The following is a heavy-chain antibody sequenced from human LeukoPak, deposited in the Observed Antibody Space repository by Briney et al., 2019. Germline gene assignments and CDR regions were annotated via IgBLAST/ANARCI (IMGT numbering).Heavy chain of an antibody. CDR1: GFTFSSYW. D-gene: IGHD3-16*02. J-gene: IGHJ3*02. CDR3: AREMITFGGVIANLDAFDI. CDR2: IKQDGSEK. V-gene: IGHV3-7*01. Sequence: PGGSLRLSCAASGFTFSSYWMSWVRQAPGKGLEWVANIKQDGSEKYYVDSVKGRFTISRDNAKNSLYLQMNSLRAEDTAVYYCAREMITFGGVIANLDAFDIWGQGTMVTVSS.